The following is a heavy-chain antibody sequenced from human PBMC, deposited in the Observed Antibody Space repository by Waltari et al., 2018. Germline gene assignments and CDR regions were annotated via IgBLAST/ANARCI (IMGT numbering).Heavy chain of an antibody. CDR1: GGTFSSYA. CDR2: IIPIVGTA. V-gene: IGHV1-69*08. J-gene: IGHJ6*02. Sequence: QVQLVQSGAEVKKPGSSVKVSCKASGGTFSSYALSWVRQAPGQGLEWMGRIIPIVGTANYAQKFQGRVTITADKSTSTAYMELSSLRSEDTAVYYCAISSSSRMGYYYYGMDVWGQGTTVTVSS. CDR3: AISSSSRMGYYYYGMDV. D-gene: IGHD6-6*01.